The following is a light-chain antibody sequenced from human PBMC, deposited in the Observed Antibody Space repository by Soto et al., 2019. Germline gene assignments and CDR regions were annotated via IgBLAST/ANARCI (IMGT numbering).Light chain of an antibody. CDR2: DVS. CDR3: CSYAGSYTWV. J-gene: IGLJ3*02. V-gene: IGLV2-11*01. Sequence: QSALTQPRSVSGSPGQSVTISCTGTSSDVGGYNYVSWYQQYPGKAPKVMIYDVSKRPSGVPNRFSGSKSGNTASLTISGLQADDEADYYCCSYAGSYTWVFGGGTKVTVL. CDR1: SSDVGGYNY.